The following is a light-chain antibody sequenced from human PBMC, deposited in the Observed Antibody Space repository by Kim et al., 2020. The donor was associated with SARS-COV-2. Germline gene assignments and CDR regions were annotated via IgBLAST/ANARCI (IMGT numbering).Light chain of an antibody. CDR3: LLYYGDGQLL. V-gene: IGLV7-43*01. CDR2: STS. Sequence: GWTVTLTCVSSTGTVTMGYFPSLFQQKPGQAPRALISSTSNKHSWTPARFSGSLLGGKAALTLSSVQPEDEAEYYCLLYYGDGQLLFGGGTQLTVL. J-gene: IGLJ2*01. CDR1: TGTVTMGYF.